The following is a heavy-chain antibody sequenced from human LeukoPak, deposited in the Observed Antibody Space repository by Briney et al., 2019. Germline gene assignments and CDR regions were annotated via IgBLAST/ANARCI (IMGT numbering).Heavy chain of an antibody. CDR1: GGSISSNNYY. CDR2: IYYSGST. D-gene: IGHD3-3*01. V-gene: IGHV4-39*01. J-gene: IGHJ4*02. Sequence: PSETLSLTCTVSGGSISSNNYYWGWIRQPPGKGLEWTGSIYYSGSTYYNPSLKSRVTISVDTSKSQFSLKLSSVTAADTAVYYCASRFLEWLLDYWGQGTLVTVSS. CDR3: ASRFLEWLLDY.